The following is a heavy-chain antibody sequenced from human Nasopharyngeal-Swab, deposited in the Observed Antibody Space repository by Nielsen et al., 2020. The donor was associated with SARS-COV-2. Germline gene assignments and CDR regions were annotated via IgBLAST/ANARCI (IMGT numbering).Heavy chain of an antibody. CDR2: INTNTGNP. D-gene: IGHD3-3*01. V-gene: IGHV7-4-1*02. CDR3: ARVRDAYYDFWSGYGMDV. J-gene: IGHJ6*02. Sequence: WVRQAPGQGLEWMGWINTNTGNPTYAQGFTGRFVFSLDTSVSTAYLQISSLKAEDTAVYYCARVRDAYYDFWSGYGMDVWGQGTTVTVLL.